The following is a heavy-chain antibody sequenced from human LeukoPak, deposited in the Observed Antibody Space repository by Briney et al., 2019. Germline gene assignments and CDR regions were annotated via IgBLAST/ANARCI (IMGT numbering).Heavy chain of an antibody. D-gene: IGHD3-22*01. J-gene: IGHJ4*02. Sequence: ASVKVSCKASGYTFTGYYMHWVRQAPGQGLEWMGWINPNSGGTNYAQKFQGRVTMTRDTSISTAYMELSRLRSDDTAVYYCARSGEYYDSSGYYYLPPHYWGQGTLVTVSS. CDR3: ARSGEYYDSSGYYYLPPHY. CDR1: GYTFTGYY. V-gene: IGHV1-2*02. CDR2: INPNSGGT.